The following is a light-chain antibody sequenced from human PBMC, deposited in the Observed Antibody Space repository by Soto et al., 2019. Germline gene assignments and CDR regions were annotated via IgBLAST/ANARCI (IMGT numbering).Light chain of an antibody. Sequence: QSALTQPASVSGSPGQSITFSCTGTSSDVGSYNLVSWYQQHPGKAPKLMIYEGSKRPSGVSNRFSGSKSGNTASLTISGLQAEDEADYYCCSYAGKVFGTGTKVTVL. CDR3: CSYAGKV. J-gene: IGLJ1*01. CDR2: EGS. CDR1: SSDVGSYNL. V-gene: IGLV2-23*01.